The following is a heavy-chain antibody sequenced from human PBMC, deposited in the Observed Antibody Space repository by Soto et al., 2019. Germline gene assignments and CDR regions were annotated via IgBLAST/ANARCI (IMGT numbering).Heavy chain of an antibody. D-gene: IGHD6-13*01. CDR3: VKGGYSSSWYPRSYYYGMDV. V-gene: IGHV3-23*01. Sequence: GGSLRLSCAASGFPFSSYAMTWVRQAPGKGLEWVSAISSGGGSTYYAGSVKGRFTISRDNSKNTLYLQMSSLRAEDTAVYYCVKGGYSSSWYPRSYYYGMDVWGQGTTVTVS. CDR2: ISSGGGST. J-gene: IGHJ6*02. CDR1: GFPFSSYA.